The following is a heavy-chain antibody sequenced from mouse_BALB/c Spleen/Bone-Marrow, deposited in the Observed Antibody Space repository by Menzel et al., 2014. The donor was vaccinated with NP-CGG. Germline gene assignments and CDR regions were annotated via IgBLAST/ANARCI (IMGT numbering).Heavy chain of an antibody. CDR1: GYTFTSYV. J-gene: IGHJ2*01. D-gene: IGHD2-10*01. CDR3: AREAAYYGNYGDDY. CDR2: INPYNDGT. Sequence: VQLKDSGPELVKPGASVKMSCKASGYTFTSYVMHWVKQKPGQGLEWIGYINPYNDGTKYNEKFKGKATLTPDKSSSTAYMELGSLTSEDSAVYYCAREAAYYGNYGDDYWGQGTTLTVSS. V-gene: IGHV1-14*01.